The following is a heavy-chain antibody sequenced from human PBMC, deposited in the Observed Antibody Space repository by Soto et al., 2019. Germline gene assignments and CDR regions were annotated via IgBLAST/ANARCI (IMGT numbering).Heavy chain of an antibody. CDR2: ISYDGSNK. CDR3: VAAYVATDAFDI. Sequence: QVQLVESGGGVVQPGRSLRLSCAASGFTFSSYGIHWVRQAPGKGLEWVAVISYDGSNKYYADSVKGRFTISRDNSKNTLYLQMNSLRAEDTAVYYCVAAYVATDAFDIWGQGTMVTVSS. CDR1: GFTFSSYG. V-gene: IGHV3-30*03. D-gene: IGHD3-10*02. J-gene: IGHJ3*02.